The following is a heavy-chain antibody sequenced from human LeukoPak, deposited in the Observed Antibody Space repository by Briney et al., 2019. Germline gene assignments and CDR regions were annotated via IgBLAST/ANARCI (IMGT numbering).Heavy chain of an antibody. D-gene: IGHD2-2*01. CDR2: ISSSGSTI. Sequence: GGSLRLSCAASGFTFSSYEMNWVRQAPGKGLEWVSYISSSGSTIYYADSVKGRFTISRDNAKNSLYLQMNSLRAEDTAVYYCAGGVAVSVVLAPDYWGQGTLVTVSS. CDR3: AGGVAVSVVLAPDY. J-gene: IGHJ4*02. V-gene: IGHV3-48*03. CDR1: GFTFSSYE.